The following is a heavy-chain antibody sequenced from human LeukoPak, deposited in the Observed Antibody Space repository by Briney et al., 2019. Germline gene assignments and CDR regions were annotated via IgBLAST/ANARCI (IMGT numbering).Heavy chain of an antibody. J-gene: IGHJ5*02. D-gene: IGHD5-12*01. CDR3: ARDDSGYGGTRFDP. CDR2: IYYSGST. V-gene: IGHV4-31*03. Sequence: SQTLSLTCTVSGGSISSGGYYWSWIHQHPGKGLEWIGYIYYSGSTYYNPSLKSRVTISVDTSKNQFSLKLSSVTAADTAVYYCARDDSGYGGTRFDPWGQGTLVTVSS. CDR1: GGSISSGGYY.